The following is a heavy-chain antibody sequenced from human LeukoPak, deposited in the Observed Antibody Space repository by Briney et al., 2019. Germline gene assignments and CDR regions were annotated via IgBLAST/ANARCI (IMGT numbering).Heavy chain of an antibody. CDR1: GGSISSYY. D-gene: IGHD3-16*01. V-gene: IGHV4-59*08. Sequence: PSETLSLTCTVSGGSISSYYWSWIRQPPGKGLEWIGYIYYSGSTNYNPSLKSRVTISVDTSKNQFSLKLSSVTAADTAVYYCARRGVLDAFDIWGQGTMVTVSS. CDR2: IYYSGST. CDR3: ARRGVLDAFDI. J-gene: IGHJ3*02.